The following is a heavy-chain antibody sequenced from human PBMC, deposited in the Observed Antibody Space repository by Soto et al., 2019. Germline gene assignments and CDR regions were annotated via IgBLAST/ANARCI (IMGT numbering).Heavy chain of an antibody. Sequence: VKVSCKASGYTFTSYAMHWVRQAPGQRLEWMGWINAGNGNTKYSQKFQGRVTITRDTSASTAYMELSSMRSEDTAVYYCASLLYCSGGSCYRGYFDYWGQGTLVTVSS. CDR3: ASLLYCSGGSCYRGYFDY. CDR2: INAGNGNT. V-gene: IGHV1-3*01. CDR1: GYTFTSYA. J-gene: IGHJ4*02. D-gene: IGHD2-15*01.